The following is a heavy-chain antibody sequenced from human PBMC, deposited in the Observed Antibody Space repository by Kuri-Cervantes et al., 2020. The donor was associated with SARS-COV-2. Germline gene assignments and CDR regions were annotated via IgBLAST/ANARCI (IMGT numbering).Heavy chain of an antibody. V-gene: IGHV1-18*01. D-gene: IGHD3-3*01. CDR2: ISAYNGNT. J-gene: IGHJ2*01. CDR1: GYTFTSYG. Sequence: ASVKVSCKASGYTFTSYGISWVRQAPGQGLEWMGWISAYNGNTNYAQKLQGRVTMTTDTSTSTAYMELRSLRSDDTAVYYCARVREADCDFWSGYAYWYFDLWGRGTLVTVSS. CDR3: ARVREADCDFWSGYAYWYFDL.